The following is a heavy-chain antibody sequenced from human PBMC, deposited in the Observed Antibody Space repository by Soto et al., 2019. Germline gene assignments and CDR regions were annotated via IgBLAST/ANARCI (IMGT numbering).Heavy chain of an antibody. Sequence: QVQLVQSGAEVKKPGSSVKVSCKASGGTFSSYTISWVRQAPGQGLEWMGRIIPILGIANYAQKFQGRVTITADKSTSTAYMELSSLRSEDTAVYYCARENGSAAGTFYYYYYMDVWGKGTTVTVSS. V-gene: IGHV1-69*08. D-gene: IGHD6-13*01. CDR3: ARENGSAAGTFYYYYYMDV. J-gene: IGHJ6*03. CDR1: GGTFSSYT. CDR2: IIPILGIA.